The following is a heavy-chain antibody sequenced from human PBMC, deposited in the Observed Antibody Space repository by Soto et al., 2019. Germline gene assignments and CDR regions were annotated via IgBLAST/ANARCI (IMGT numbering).Heavy chain of an antibody. CDR1: GFSLSTTRVG. CDR2: LYWDDDK. V-gene: IGHV2-5*02. J-gene: IGHJ4*02. CDR3: AHSKTSGMRYYFDY. Sequence: QITLKESGPTLVKPAQTLTLTCTFSGFSLSTTRVGVGWIRQPPGEALEWLALLYWDDDKLYSPSLKRRLTLXXXPXXNQVVLTLTNMDPVDTATYYCAHSKTSGMRYYFDYWGQGTLVTVSS.